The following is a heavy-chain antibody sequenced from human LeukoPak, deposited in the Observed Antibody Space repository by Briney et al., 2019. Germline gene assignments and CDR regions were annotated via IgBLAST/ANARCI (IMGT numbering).Heavy chain of an antibody. D-gene: IGHD3-22*01. J-gene: IGHJ4*02. Sequence: QPGRSLRLSCAASGFTFSSYGMHWVRQAPGKGLEWVAVISYDGSNKYYADSVKGRFTISRDNSKNTLYLQMNSLRAEDTAVYYCAKLAHYDSSGPLAYWGQGTLVTVSS. CDR1: GFTFSSYG. V-gene: IGHV3-30*18. CDR3: AKLAHYDSSGPLAY. CDR2: ISYDGSNK.